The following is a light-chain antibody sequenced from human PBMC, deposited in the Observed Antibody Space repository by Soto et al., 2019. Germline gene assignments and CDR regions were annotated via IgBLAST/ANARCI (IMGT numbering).Light chain of an antibody. CDR3: QQYKNWPPVT. V-gene: IGKV3-15*01. J-gene: IGKJ5*01. CDR2: GAS. Sequence: EIVMTQSPATLSVSPGERATLSCRASQSISRRLAWYQQKPGQAPRLLIYGASTRATGIPARFSGSGSETDFTLTISSLQSEDFAVYYCQQYKNWPPVTFGQGTQLEIK. CDR1: QSISRR.